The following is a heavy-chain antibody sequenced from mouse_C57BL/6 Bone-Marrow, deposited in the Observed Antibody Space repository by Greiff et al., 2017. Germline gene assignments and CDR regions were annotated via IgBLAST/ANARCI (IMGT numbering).Heavy chain of an antibody. CDR2: ISYAGSN. CDR3: ARGVVGWYCDV. D-gene: IGHD1-1*01. Sequence: ESGPGLVKPSQSLSLTCSVTGYSITSGYYWNWIRQFPGNKLEWMGYISYAGSNNYNPSLKNRISITRDTSKNQFFLKLNSVTTEGTATYYCARGVVGWYCDVWGTGTTVTVSS. J-gene: IGHJ1*03. CDR1: GYSITSGYY. V-gene: IGHV3-6*01.